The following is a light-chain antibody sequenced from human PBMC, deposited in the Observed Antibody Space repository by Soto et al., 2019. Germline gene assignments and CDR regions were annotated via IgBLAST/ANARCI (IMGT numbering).Light chain of an antibody. V-gene: IGLV6-57*04. Sequence: NFMLTQPHSVSESPGKTVTISCTRSSGSIGSDSVQWYQQRPGSAPTTVIFEHNQRPSGVPDRFSGSIDSSANSASLTISGLKTEDEADYYCQSYDSATVVFGGGTKLTVL. CDR3: QSYDSATVV. CDR1: SGSIGSDS. CDR2: EHN. J-gene: IGLJ2*01.